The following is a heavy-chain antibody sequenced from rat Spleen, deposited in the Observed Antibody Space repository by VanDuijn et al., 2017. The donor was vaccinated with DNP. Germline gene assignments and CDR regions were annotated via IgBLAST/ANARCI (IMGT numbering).Heavy chain of an antibody. CDR3: ARHVLPLRVWDY. Sequence: EVQLVESGGGLVQPGRSLKLSCAASGFTFSDYYMAWVRQAPTKGLEWVASIRYDGGSTYYGDSVKGRFTISRANVKSTLYLQMNSLRSEDSATYYCARHVLPLRVWDYWGQGVMVTVSS. D-gene: IGHD1-4*01. CDR2: IRYDGGST. V-gene: IGHV5-22*01. J-gene: IGHJ2*01. CDR1: GFTFSDYY.